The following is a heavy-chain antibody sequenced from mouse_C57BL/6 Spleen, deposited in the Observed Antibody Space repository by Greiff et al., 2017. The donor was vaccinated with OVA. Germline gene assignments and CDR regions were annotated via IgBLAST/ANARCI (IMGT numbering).Heavy chain of an antibody. CDR3: ARGDYGSSYVGAY. D-gene: IGHD1-1*01. CDR2: IYPRSGNT. CDR1: GYTFTSYG. V-gene: IGHV1-81*01. Sequence: VQLVESGAELARPGASVKLSCKASGYTFTSYGISWVKQRTGQGLEWIGEIYPRSGNTYYNEKFKGKATLTADKSSSTAYMELRSLTSEDSAVYFCARGDYGSSYVGAYWGQGTLVTVSA. J-gene: IGHJ3*01.